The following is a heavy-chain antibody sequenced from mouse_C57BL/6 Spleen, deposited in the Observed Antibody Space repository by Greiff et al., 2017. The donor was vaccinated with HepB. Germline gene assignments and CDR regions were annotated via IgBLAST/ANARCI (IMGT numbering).Heavy chain of an antibody. CDR3: AREEDGYYGY. J-gene: IGHJ2*01. CDR1: GYSFTSYY. V-gene: IGHV1-66*01. D-gene: IGHD2-3*01. Sequence: QVQLKESGPELVKPGASVKISCKASGYSFTSYYIHWVKQRPGQGLEWIGWIYPGSGNTKYNEKFKGKATLTADTSSSTAYMQLSSLTSEDSAVYYCAREEDGYYGYWGQGTTLTVSS. CDR2: IYPGSGNT.